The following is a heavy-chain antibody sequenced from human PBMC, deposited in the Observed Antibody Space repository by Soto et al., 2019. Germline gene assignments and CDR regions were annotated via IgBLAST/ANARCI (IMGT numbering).Heavy chain of an antibody. CDR2: ISSSSSTI. V-gene: IGHV3-48*04. CDR1: GFTFSSYS. CDR3: ARDSIITMVRGVIIPSPFDY. Sequence: GGSLRLSCAASGFTFSSYSMNWVRQAPGKGLEWVSYISSSSSTIYYADSVKGRFTISRDSAKNSLYLQMNSLRAEDTAVYYCARDSIITMVRGVIIPSPFDYWGQGTLVTVSS. D-gene: IGHD3-10*01. J-gene: IGHJ4*02.